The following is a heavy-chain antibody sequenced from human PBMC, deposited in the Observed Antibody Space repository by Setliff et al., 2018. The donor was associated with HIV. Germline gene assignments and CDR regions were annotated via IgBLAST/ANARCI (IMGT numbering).Heavy chain of an antibody. CDR3: ARPNKVDKXFDP. CDR2: IYSSGNT. CDR1: GDSIDYTNYY. Sequence: SETLSXXXSVSGDSIDYTNYYWGWIRQPPGKGLEWIGSIYSSGNTYYTPSLKSXXXXFLDTSKNQFSLSLRSVPAADTAVXFCARPNKVDKXFDPXXXGALVTVSS. V-gene: IGHV4-39*01. J-gene: IGHJ5*02. D-gene: IGHD3-9*01.